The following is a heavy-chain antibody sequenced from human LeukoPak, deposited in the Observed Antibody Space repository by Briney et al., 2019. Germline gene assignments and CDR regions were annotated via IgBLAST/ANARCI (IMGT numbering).Heavy chain of an antibody. J-gene: IGHJ5*02. D-gene: IGHD3-3*01. CDR2: IYYSGIT. Sequence: SETLSLTCSVSGGSISSSGYYWGWIRQSPGEGLEWIGNIYYSGITYYNPSLKSRVTISVDTSKNQFSLKLSSVTAADTAVYYCAREYYDFWSGYPNWFDPWGQGTLVTVSS. V-gene: IGHV4-39*07. CDR3: AREYYDFWSGYPNWFDP. CDR1: GGSISSSGYY.